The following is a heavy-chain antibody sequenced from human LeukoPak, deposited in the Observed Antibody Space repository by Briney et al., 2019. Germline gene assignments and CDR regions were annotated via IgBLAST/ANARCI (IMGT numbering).Heavy chain of an antibody. CDR3: ARARNAFDI. Sequence: GGSLRLSCAASGFTFSSYAMHWVRQAPGKGLEWVAVISYDGSNKYYADSVKGRFTISRDNSKNTLYLQMNSLRAEDTAVYYCARARNAFDIWGQGTMVTVSS. V-gene: IGHV3-30*04. J-gene: IGHJ3*02. CDR2: ISYDGSNK. CDR1: GFTFSSYA.